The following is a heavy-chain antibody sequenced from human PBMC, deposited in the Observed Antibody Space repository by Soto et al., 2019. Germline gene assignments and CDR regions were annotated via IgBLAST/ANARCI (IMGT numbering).Heavy chain of an antibody. CDR2: ISYDGSSD. CDR3: AKDRGWSSAVLEY. V-gene: IGHV3-30*18. CDR1: GFTFSSFG. Sequence: QVQLVESGGGVVQPGRSLRLSCAASGFTFSSFGMHWVRQAPGKGLEWVALISYDGSSDYYVDSVKGRFTISRDKSKNTLYLQMTRLRPEDRAVNYCAKDRGWSSAVLEYWGQGTLVTVSS. D-gene: IGHD6-19*01. J-gene: IGHJ4*02.